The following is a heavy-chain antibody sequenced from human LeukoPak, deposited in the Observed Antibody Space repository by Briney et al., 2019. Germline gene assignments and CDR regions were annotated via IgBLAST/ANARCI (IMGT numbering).Heavy chain of an antibody. Sequence: SETLSLTCTVSGGSISSSSSYWGWIRQPPGRGLEWIGSIYYSGSTYYSPSLKSRVTISVDTSKNQFSLKLSSVTAADTAVYYCARGRRFRVLYDFWSGSQRYYFDYWGQGTLVTVSS. CDR3: ARGRRFRVLYDFWSGSQRYYFDY. D-gene: IGHD3-3*01. V-gene: IGHV4-39*07. J-gene: IGHJ4*02. CDR1: GGSISSSSSY. CDR2: IYYSGST.